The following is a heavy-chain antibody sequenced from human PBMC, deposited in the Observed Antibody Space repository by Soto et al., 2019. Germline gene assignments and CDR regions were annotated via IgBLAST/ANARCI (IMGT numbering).Heavy chain of an antibody. D-gene: IGHD2-15*01. CDR2: ISYDGSNK. V-gene: IGHV3-30-3*01. Sequence: GGSLRLSCAASGFTFSSYAMHWVRQAPGKGLEWVAVISYDGSNKYYADSVKGRFTISRDNSKNTLYLQMNSLRAEDTAVYYCAREYCSGGSCYPAEYFQHWGQGTLVTVSS. J-gene: IGHJ1*01. CDR3: AREYCSGGSCYPAEYFQH. CDR1: GFTFSSYA.